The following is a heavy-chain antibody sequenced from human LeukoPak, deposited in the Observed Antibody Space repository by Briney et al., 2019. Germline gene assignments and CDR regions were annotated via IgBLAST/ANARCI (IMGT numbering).Heavy chain of an antibody. CDR3: ARDWEQLSD. CDR1: GFTFTTYA. CDR2: ISSSSTSR. D-gene: IGHD6-6*01. V-gene: IGHV3-48*02. J-gene: IGHJ4*02. Sequence: GGSLRLSCAASGFTFTTYAMTWVRQAPGKGLEWISYISSSSTSRYYADSVKGRFTISRDNAKSSLYLQMNSLRDEDTAVYYCARDWEQLSDWGQGTLVTVSS.